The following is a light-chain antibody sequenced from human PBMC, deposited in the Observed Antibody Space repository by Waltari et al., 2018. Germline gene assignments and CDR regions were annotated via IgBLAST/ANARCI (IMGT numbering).Light chain of an antibody. V-gene: IGKV3-11*01. J-gene: IGKJ4*01. CDR1: QSLSNY. CDR3: QQRRNWPLT. CDR2: DTS. Sequence: DIVLTQSPATLSLSPGERATLSCRASQSLSNYLAWYQQKPGQAPGLLIYDTSNRATGIPARFSGSGFGTDFTLTISSLEPEDFAVYYCQQRRNWPLTFGGGTKVEIK.